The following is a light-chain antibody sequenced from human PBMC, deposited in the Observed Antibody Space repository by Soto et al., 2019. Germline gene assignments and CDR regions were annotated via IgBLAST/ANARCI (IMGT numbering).Light chain of an antibody. Sequence: IQLTQSPSSLSASIGDRVTITCRASQGISNYLAWYQQKPGKSPKLLIYGAVTLQSGVPSRFIGSGSGTDFTLPISSLQPDDLPTYYCQQLNNFPPFTFGPGTKVDLK. V-gene: IGKV1-9*01. J-gene: IGKJ3*01. CDR2: GAV. CDR1: QGISNY. CDR3: QQLNNFPPFT.